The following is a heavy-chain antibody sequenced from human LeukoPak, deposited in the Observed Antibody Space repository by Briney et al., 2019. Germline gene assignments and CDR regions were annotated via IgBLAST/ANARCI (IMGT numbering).Heavy chain of an antibody. Sequence: ASVKVSCKASGYTFTGYYMHWVRQAPGQGLEWMGWINPNSGGTNYAQKFQGRVTMTRDTSISTAHMELSRLRSDDTAVYYCARDGDDYDWGSYRYNWFDPWGQGTLVTVSS. CDR1: GYTFTGYY. D-gene: IGHD3-16*02. J-gene: IGHJ5*02. CDR2: INPNSGGT. V-gene: IGHV1-2*02. CDR3: ARDGDDYDWGSYRYNWFDP.